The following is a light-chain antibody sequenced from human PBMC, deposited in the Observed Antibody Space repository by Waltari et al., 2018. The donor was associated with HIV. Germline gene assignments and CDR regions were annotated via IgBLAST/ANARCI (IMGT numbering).Light chain of an antibody. CDR2: GAS. V-gene: IGKV1-39*01. Sequence: DIQMAQSTSSLSASVGDSVTLTCRASQDNGNYLNWYQQKPGRAPKVLIYGASSLQSGVPSRFSGSRSGTDFTLIISRMQPEDFATYYCQQSYSTPWTFGPGTKVEI. CDR1: QDNGNY. J-gene: IGKJ1*01. CDR3: QQSYSTPWT.